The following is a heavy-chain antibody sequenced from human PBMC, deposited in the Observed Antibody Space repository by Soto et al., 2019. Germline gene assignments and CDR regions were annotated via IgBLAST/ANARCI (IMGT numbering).Heavy chain of an antibody. CDR2: IYATGTT. V-gene: IGHV4-4*07. J-gene: IGHJ5*02. D-gene: IGHD1-1*01. CDR1: GASSSGFY. Sequence: SETLSVTCTVSGASSSGFYWSWIRKSAGKGLEWIGRIYATGTTDYNPSLKSRVMMSVDTSKKQFSLKLRSVTAADTAVYYCVRDGTKTLRDWVDPWGQGISVTVSA. CDR3: VRDGTKTLRDWVDP.